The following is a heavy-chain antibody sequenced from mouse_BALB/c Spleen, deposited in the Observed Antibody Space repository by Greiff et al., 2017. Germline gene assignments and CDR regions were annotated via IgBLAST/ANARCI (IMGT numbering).Heavy chain of an antibody. V-gene: IGHV1-7*01. J-gene: IGHJ4*01. D-gene: IGHD1-1*01. CDR2: INPSTGYT. CDR3: ARGGFITTVVEGVYYAMDD. CDR1: GYTFTSYW. Sequence: VQLQQSGAELAKPGASVKMSCKASGYTFTSYWMHWVKQRPGQGLEWIGYINPSTGYTEYNQKFKDKATLTADKSSSTAYMQLSSLTSEDSAVYYCARGGFITTVVEGVYYAMDDWGQGTSVTVSS.